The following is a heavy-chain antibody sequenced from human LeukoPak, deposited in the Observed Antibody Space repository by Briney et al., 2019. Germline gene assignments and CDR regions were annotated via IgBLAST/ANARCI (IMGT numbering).Heavy chain of an antibody. Sequence: PSQTLSLTCTVSSGSISSGSYYWSWIRQPAGKGLEWIGRIYTSGSTHYNHSLKSLVTISADTSKNQCSLKLSSVTAPGTPLYYSARERVVGATTEGSFGYSGQGALVTVSS. CDR2: IYTSGST. CDR1: SGSISSGSYY. D-gene: IGHD1-26*01. V-gene: IGHV4-61*02. CDR3: ARERVVGATTEGSFGY. J-gene: IGHJ4*02.